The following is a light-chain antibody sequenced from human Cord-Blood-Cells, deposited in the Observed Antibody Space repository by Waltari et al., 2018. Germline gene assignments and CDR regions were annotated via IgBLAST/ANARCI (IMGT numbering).Light chain of an antibody. CDR1: QSVSSY. V-gene: IGKV3-11*01. J-gene: IGKJ3*01. CDR2: DAS. CDR3: QQRSNWPQVIT. Sequence: EIVLTQSPATLSLSPGERATLSCRASQSVSSYLAWYQQKPGQAPRRLIYDASNRATGIPARFSGSGSGTDFTLTISSLEPEDFAVYYCQQRSNWPQVITFGPGTKVDIK.